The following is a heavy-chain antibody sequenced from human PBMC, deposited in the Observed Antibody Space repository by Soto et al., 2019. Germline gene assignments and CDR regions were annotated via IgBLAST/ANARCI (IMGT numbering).Heavy chain of an antibody. V-gene: IGHV4-59*01. Sequence: SETLSLTCTVSGGSISSYYWSWIRQPPGKGLEWIGYIYYSGSTNYNPSLKSRVTISVDTSKNQFSLKLSSVTAADTAVYYCAGDHTITMVRGVYYYGMDVWGQGTTVTVSS. CDR1: GGSISSYY. CDR2: IYYSGST. J-gene: IGHJ6*02. D-gene: IGHD3-10*01. CDR3: AGDHTITMVRGVYYYGMDV.